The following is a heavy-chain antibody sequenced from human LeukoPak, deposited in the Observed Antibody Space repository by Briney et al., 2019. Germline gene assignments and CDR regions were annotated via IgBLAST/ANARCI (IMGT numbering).Heavy chain of an antibody. CDR1: GFTFSSYS. Sequence: GGSLRLSCAASGFTFSSYSMNWVRQAPGKGLEWVSYISSSGSTIYYADSVKGRFTISRDNAKNSLYLQMNSLRAEDTAVYYCARDEVYGDYGARYYYYYMDVWGKGTTVTVSS. J-gene: IGHJ6*03. D-gene: IGHD4-17*01. CDR3: ARDEVYGDYGARYYYYYMDV. CDR2: ISSSGSTI. V-gene: IGHV3-48*04.